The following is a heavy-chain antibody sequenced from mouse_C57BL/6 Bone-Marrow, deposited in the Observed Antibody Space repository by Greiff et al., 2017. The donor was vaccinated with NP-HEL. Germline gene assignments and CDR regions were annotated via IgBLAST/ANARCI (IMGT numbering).Heavy chain of an antibody. J-gene: IGHJ1*03. CDR2: IRNKANGYTT. CDR1: GFTFTDYY. Sequence: DVILVESGGGLVQPGGSLSLSCAASGFTFTDYYMSWVRQPPGKALEWLGFIRNKANGYTTEYSASGKGRFTISRDNSQSILYLQMNALRAEDSATYYCARFPSGYFDVWGTGTTVTVSS. V-gene: IGHV7-3*01. CDR3: ARFPSGYFDV.